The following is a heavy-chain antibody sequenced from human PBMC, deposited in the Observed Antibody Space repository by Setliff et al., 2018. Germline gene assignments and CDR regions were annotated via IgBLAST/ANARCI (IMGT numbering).Heavy chain of an antibody. CDR1: GFTFSSYW. J-gene: IGHJ4*02. CDR2: IKQDGSEK. CDR3: AREALDIVVVPAALDY. Sequence: PGGSLRLSCAASGFTFSSYWMSWVRQAPGKGLEWVANIKQDGSEKYYVDSVKGRFTISRDNAKNSLYLQMNSLRAEDTAVYYCAREALDIVVVPAALDYWGQGTLVTVS. D-gene: IGHD2-2*03. V-gene: IGHV3-7*01.